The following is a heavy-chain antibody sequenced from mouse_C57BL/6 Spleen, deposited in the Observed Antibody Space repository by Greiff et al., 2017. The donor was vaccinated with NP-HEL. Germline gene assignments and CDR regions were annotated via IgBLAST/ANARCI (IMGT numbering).Heavy chain of an antibody. V-gene: IGHV1-18*01. J-gene: IGHJ4*01. D-gene: IGHD2-3*01. CDR2: INPNNGGT. CDR3: ARLLPFYAMDY. CDR1: GYTFTDYN. Sequence: VQLKQSGPELVKPGASVKIPCKASGYTFTDYNMDWVKQSHGKSLEWIGDINPNNGGTIYNQKFKGKATLTVDKSSSTAYMELRSLTSEDTAVYYCARLLPFYAMDYWGQGTSVTVSS.